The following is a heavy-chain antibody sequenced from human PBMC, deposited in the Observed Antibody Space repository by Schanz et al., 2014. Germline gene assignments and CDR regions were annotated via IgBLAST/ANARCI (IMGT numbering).Heavy chain of an antibody. J-gene: IGHJ6*02. V-gene: IGHV1-69*02. Sequence: QLQLVQSGAEVKKPESSVKVSCKLSGGTFSSYTISWMRQAPGQGLEWMGKIIPVLNIATYAQRFQDRVRITADKSTSTAYMELSSLRSDDTAVYYCARGPSQGYSYGHNIGAYYYGMDVWGQGTTVTVSS. CDR3: ARGPSQGYSYGHNIGAYYYGMDV. CDR2: IIPVLNIA. CDR1: GGTFSSYT. D-gene: IGHD5-18*01.